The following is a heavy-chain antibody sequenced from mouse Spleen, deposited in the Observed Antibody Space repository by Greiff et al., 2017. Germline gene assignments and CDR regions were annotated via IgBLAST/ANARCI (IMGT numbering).Heavy chain of an antibody. D-gene: IGHD2-2*01. V-gene: IGHV2-5*01. Sequence: QVQLQQSGPGLVKPSQSLSITYTVSGFSLTSYGVHWVRQSPGKGLEWLGVIWRGGSTDYNAAFMSRLSITKDNSKSQVFFKMNSLQADDTAIYYCATRYGYDGGYAMDYWGQGTSVTVSS. CDR3: ATRYGYDGGYAMDY. CDR1: GFSLTSYG. J-gene: IGHJ4*01. CDR2: IWRGGST.